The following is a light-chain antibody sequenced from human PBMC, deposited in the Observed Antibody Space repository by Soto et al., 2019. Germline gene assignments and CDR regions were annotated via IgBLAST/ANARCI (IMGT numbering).Light chain of an antibody. CDR2: EDT. CDR3: CSYAGHSTYV. V-gene: IGLV2-23*01. CDR1: SNDAGGYYL. J-gene: IGLJ1*01. Sequence: QSVLTQPASVSGSPGQSITVSCTGVSNDAGGYYLVSWYQQHPGQAPKLIIYEDTKRPSGVSSRFSGSTSANTPSLTISGLQAADEADYYCCSYAGHSTYVFXGGTKLTVL.